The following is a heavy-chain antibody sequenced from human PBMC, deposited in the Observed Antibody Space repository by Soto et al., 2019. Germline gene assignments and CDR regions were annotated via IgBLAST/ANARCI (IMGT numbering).Heavy chain of an antibody. D-gene: IGHD1-26*01. CDR1: GDSVSSNSAA. Sequence: SQTLSLTCAISGDSVSSNSAAWNWIRQSPSRGLEWLGRTYYRSKWYNDYALSVRSRITINPDTSKNQFSLQLISVIPEDTAVYYCARASFPVGATLDFDSWGQGNLVTVSS. CDR3: ARASFPVGATLDFDS. J-gene: IGHJ4*02. V-gene: IGHV6-1*01. CDR2: TYYRSKWYN.